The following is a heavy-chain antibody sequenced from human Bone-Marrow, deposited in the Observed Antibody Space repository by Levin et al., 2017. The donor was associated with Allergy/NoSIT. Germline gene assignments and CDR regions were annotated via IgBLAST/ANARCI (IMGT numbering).Heavy chain of an antibody. V-gene: IGHV1-8*01. CDR2: MNPNNDDK. CDR3: VRVGGDLR. J-gene: IGHJ4*02. Sequence: ASVKVSCKASGYTFTSYHINWVRQATGQGLEWMGWMNPNNDDKGYAHKFQGRVTLTRDTSISTAYMELSSLTSDDTAVYYCVRVGGDLRWGQGTLVTVSS. D-gene: IGHD3-16*01. CDR1: GYTFTSYH.